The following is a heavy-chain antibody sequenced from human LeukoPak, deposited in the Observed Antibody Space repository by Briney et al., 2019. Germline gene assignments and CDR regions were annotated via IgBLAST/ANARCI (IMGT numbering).Heavy chain of an antibody. D-gene: IGHD3-3*01. J-gene: IGHJ4*02. CDR3: ARDRRYDFWSGYLGY. V-gene: IGHV3-30-3*01. CDR1: GFTFSSYA. Sequence: GGSLRLSCAASGFTFSSYAMHWVRQAPGKGLEWVACISYDGSNKYYADSVKGRFTISRDNSKNTLYLQMNSLRAEDTAVYYCARDRRYDFWSGYLGYWGQGTLVTVSS. CDR2: ISYDGSNK.